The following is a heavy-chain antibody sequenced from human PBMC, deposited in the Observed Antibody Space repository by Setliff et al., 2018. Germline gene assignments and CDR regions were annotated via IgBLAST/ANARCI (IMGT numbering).Heavy chain of an antibody. CDR2: SIPMYRTT. J-gene: IGHJ4*02. CDR1: GGTFSRYA. CDR3: ARGLSDYYYESGSFPILGY. Sequence: ASVKVSCKASGGTFSRYAISWVRQAPGQGLEWMGGSIPMYRTTKYAQKFQGRVTITTDESTSTAYMEVSSLRSEDTAVYYCARGLSDYYYESGSFPILGYWGQGTLVTVSS. D-gene: IGHD3-10*01. V-gene: IGHV1-69*05.